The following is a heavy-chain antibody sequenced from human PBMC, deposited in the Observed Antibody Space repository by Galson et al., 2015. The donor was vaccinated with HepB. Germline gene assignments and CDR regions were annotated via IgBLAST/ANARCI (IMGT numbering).Heavy chain of an antibody. Sequence: SLRLSCAASGFTFDDYTMHWVRQAPGKGLEWVSLISWDGGSTYYADSVKGRFTISRDNSKNSLYLQMNSLRTEDTALYYCAKVTVAGHGLGYWGQGTLVTVSS. CDR1: GFTFDDYT. J-gene: IGHJ4*02. CDR2: ISWDGGST. D-gene: IGHD6-19*01. CDR3: AKVTVAGHGLGY. V-gene: IGHV3-43*01.